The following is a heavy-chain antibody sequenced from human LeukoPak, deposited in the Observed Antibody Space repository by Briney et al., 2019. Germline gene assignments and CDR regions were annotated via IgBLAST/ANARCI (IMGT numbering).Heavy chain of an antibody. D-gene: IGHD6-6*01. Sequence: PSETLSLTCTVSGGSISTTSYHWGWIRQPPGKGLGWIGSVYYTGSTFYNPSLKSRVDISLDTSNNQFSLRLTSVAAADTAVFYCAREVVPAHFDYWGQGALVTVSS. CDR3: AREVVPAHFDY. CDR2: VYYTGST. J-gene: IGHJ4*02. CDR1: GGSISTTSYH. V-gene: IGHV4-39*07.